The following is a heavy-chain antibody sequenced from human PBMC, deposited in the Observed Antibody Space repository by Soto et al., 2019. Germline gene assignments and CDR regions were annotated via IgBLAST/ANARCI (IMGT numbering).Heavy chain of an antibody. D-gene: IGHD3-3*01. J-gene: IGHJ4*02. CDR2: MNPNSGNT. CDR1: GYTFTIYD. CDR3: AREKSGYYDY. Sequence: GASVNVYCKASGYTFTIYDINWVRQATGQGLEWMGWMNPNSGNTGYAQKFQGRVTMTRNTSISTAYMELSSLRSEDTAVYYCAREKSGYYDYWGQGTLVTVSS. V-gene: IGHV1-8*01.